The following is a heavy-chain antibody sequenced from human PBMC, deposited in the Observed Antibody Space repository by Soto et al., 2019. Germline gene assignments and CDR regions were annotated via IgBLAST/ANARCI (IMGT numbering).Heavy chain of an antibody. CDR2: IYSSGST. J-gene: IGHJ4*02. Sequence: SETLSLTCTVSGGSISSGGYYWSWIRQHPGKGLEWIGYIYSSGSTYYNPSLKRRVTTSVDTSKNQFSLKRSPVTAADTAVYYCARLYYYDSSGYYHYFDYWGQGTLVTVSS. CDR1: GGSISSGGYY. CDR3: ARLYYYDSSGYYHYFDY. D-gene: IGHD3-22*01. V-gene: IGHV4-31*03.